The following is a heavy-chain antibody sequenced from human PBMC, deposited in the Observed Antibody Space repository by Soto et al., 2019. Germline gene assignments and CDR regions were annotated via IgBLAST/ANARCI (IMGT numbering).Heavy chain of an antibody. CDR1: GGSISSYY. D-gene: IGHD3-22*01. J-gene: IGHJ4*02. CDR3: ARQERSDDSSGYFVY. CDR2: IYYSGST. Sequence: PSETLSLTCTVSGGSISSYYWSWIRQPPGKGLEWIGYIYYSGSTNNNPSLKSRVTISVDTSKNQFSLKLSSVTAADTAVYYCARQERSDDSSGYFVYWGQGTLVTVSS. V-gene: IGHV4-59*08.